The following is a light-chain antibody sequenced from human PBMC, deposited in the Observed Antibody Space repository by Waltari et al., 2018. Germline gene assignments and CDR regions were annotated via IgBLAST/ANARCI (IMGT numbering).Light chain of an antibody. CDR3: QTGGHGTWV. CDR1: SGHRTNI. J-gene: IGLJ3*02. V-gene: IGLV4-69*01. Sequence: QLVLTQSPSASASLGASVKLTCTLDSGHRTNILVWHTQQPGKGPRYLMKVNSDGSHSKGDEIPDRFSGSSSSSGAERYLTISSVQSEDEADYYCQTGGHGTWVFGGGTKLTVL. CDR2: VNSDGSH.